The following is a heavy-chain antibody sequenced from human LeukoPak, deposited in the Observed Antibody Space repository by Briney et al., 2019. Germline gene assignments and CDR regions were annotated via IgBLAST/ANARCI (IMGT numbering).Heavy chain of an antibody. V-gene: IGHV1-8*02. Sequence: GASVKVSCKASGYTFTSYDINWVRQATGQGLEWMGWMNPNSGNTGYAQKFQGRVTITRNTSISTAYMELSSLRSEDTAEYYCARGDFRGVVVPAAIRGQPYDAFDIWGQGTMVTVSS. D-gene: IGHD2-2*02. CDR3: ARGDFRGVVVPAAIRGQPYDAFDI. CDR1: GYTFTSYD. CDR2: MNPNSGNT. J-gene: IGHJ3*02.